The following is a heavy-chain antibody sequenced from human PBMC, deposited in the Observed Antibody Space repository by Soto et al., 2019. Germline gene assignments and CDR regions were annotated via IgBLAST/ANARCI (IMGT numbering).Heavy chain of an antibody. D-gene: IGHD6-13*01. V-gene: IGHV4-39*01. J-gene: IGHJ6*02. CDR2: IYYSGST. Sequence: PSETLSLTCTVSGGSISSSSYYWGWIRQPPGKGLEWIGSIYYSGSTYHNPSLKSRVTISVDTSKNQFSLKLSSVTAADTAVYYCARLPGRYRSSYVNYYYGMDVWGQGTRGTVSS. CDR1: GGSISSSSYY. CDR3: ARLPGRYRSSYVNYYYGMDV.